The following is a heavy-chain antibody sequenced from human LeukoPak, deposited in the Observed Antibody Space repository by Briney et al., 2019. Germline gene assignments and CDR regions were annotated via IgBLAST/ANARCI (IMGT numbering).Heavy chain of an antibody. CDR1: GGSFSGYY. Sequence: PSETLSLTCAVYGGSFSGYYWSWIRQPPGKGLEWIGEINHSGSTNYNPSLKSRVTISVDTSKNQFSLKLSSVTAADTAVYYCARGRNCGGDCYFNWFDPWGQGTLVTVSS. CDR2: INHSGST. J-gene: IGHJ5*02. D-gene: IGHD2-21*02. V-gene: IGHV4-34*01. CDR3: ARGRNCGGDCYFNWFDP.